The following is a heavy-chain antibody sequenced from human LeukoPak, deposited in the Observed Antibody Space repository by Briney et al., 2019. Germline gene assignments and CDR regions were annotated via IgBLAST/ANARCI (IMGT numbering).Heavy chain of an antibody. V-gene: IGHV3-23*01. D-gene: IGHD3/OR15-3a*01. J-gene: IGHJ4*02. CDR1: GFTFSRYA. CDR3: AKGRALWTYDFDS. CDR2: IGDSGDKS. Sequence: PGGSLRLSCAASGFTFSRYAMTWVRRAPRKGLEWVSTIGDSGDKSYYPDSVKGRFTISRDLSKDTLFLEMHNLRAEDTAVYYCAKGRALWTYDFDSWGQGTLVTVSS.